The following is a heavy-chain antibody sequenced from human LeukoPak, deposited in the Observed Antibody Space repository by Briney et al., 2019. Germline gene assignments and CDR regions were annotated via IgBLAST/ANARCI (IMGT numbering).Heavy chain of an antibody. CDR2: IYYSGST. J-gene: IGHJ4*02. CDR1: GGSISSYY. V-gene: IGHV4-59*01. D-gene: IGHD3-10*01. Sequence: KPSETLSLTCTVSGGSISSYYWSWIRQPPGKGLEWIGYIYYSGSTNYNPSLKSRVTISVDTSKNQFSLKLSSVTAADTAVYYCARGFTYYYGSGSPYYFDYWGQGTLVTVSS. CDR3: ARGFTYYYGSGSPYYFDY.